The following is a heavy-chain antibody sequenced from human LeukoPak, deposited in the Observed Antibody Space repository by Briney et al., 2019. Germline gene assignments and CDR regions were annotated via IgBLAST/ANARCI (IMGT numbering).Heavy chain of an antibody. CDR1: GFTFSSHE. CDR3: SAYYDSSGPDY. V-gene: IGHV3-48*03. CDR2: ISSNGNTI. J-gene: IGHJ4*02. D-gene: IGHD3-22*01. Sequence: GGSLRLSCAASGFTFSSHEMNWVRQAPGKGLEWASYISSNGNTIKCADSVKGRFTISRDNAKNSLYLQMNSLRAEDTAVYYCSAYYDSSGPDYWGQGTLVTVSS.